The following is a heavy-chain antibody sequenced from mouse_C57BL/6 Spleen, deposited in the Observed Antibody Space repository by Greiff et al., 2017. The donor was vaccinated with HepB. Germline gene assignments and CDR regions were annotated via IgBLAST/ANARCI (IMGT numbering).Heavy chain of an antibody. CDR3: ARFYSLFYYAMDY. CDR1: GFTFTDYY. V-gene: IGHV7-3*01. J-gene: IGHJ4*01. D-gene: IGHD2-1*01. CDR2: IRNKANGYTT. Sequence: EVQLQESGGGLVQPGGSLSLSCAASGFTFTDYYMSWVRQPPGKALEWLGFIRNKANGYTTEYSASVKGRFTISRDNSHSILYLQMNALRAEDSATYYCARFYSLFYYAMDYWGQGTSVTVSS.